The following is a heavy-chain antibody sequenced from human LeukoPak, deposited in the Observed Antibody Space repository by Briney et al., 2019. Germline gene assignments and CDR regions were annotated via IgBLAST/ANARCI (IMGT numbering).Heavy chain of an antibody. CDR3: AKYLGYGYYDILTGPFGPVFDY. V-gene: IGHV3-23*01. Sequence: GRSLRLSCAASGFTFSSYAMSWVRQAPGKGLEWVSAIGGSGGRTYYADSVKGWFTISRDNSKNTLYLQMNSLRAEDTAVYYCAKYLGYGYYDILTGPFGPVFDYWGQGTLVTVSS. D-gene: IGHD3-9*01. J-gene: IGHJ4*02. CDR2: IGGSGGRT. CDR1: GFTFSSYA.